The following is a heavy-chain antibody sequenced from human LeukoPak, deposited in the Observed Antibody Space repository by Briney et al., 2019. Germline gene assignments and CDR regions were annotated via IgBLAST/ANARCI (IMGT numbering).Heavy chain of an antibody. D-gene: IGHD2-2*02. CDR1: GYTFTSYA. Sequence: ASVKVSCKASGYTFTSYAMNWVRQAPGQGLEWMGWINTNTGNPTYAQGFTGRFVFSLDTSVSTAYLQISSLKAEDTAVYYCARDRAYCNSTSCYTFDPWGQGTLVTVSS. V-gene: IGHV7-4-1*02. CDR3: ARDRAYCNSTSCYTFDP. J-gene: IGHJ5*02. CDR2: INTNTGNP.